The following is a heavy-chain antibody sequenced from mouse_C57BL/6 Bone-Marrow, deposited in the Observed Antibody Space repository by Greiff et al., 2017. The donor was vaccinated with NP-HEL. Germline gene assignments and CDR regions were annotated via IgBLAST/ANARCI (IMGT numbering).Heavy chain of an antibody. V-gene: IGHV5-6*01. CDR1: GFTFSSYG. Sequence: EVQGVESGGDLVKPGGSLKLSCAASGFTFSSYGMSWVRQTPDKRLEWVATISSGGSYTYYPDSVKGRSTISRDNAKNTLDLQMSSLKSEDTAMYYCARRNYYDSSFDYWGQGTTLTVSS. CDR3: ARRNYYDSSFDY. CDR2: ISSGGSYT. D-gene: IGHD1-1*01. J-gene: IGHJ2*01.